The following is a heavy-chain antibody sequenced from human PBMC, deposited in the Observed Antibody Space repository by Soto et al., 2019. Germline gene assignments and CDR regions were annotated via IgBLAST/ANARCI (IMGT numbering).Heavy chain of an antibody. CDR1: GFTFSSYG. J-gene: IGHJ6*02. CDR2: IWYDGSNK. V-gene: IGHV3-33*01. D-gene: IGHD1-20*01. Sequence: PVGSLRLSCAASGFTFSSYGMHWVRQAPGKGLEWVAVIWYDGSNKYYADSVKGRFTISRDNSKSTLYLQMNSLRAEDTAVYYCARAPPGGIRYYYYGMDVWGQGTTVTVSS. CDR3: ARAPPGGIRYYYYGMDV.